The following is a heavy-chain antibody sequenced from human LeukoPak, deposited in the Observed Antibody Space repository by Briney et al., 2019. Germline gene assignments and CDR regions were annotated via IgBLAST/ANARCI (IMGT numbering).Heavy chain of an antibody. CDR3: ARDRVVVVPAAPVPYYYYYMDV. CDR2: ISSSSSTI. J-gene: IGHJ6*03. Sequence: GGSLRLSCAASGFTFSSYSMNWVRQAPGKGLEWVSYISSSSSTIYYADSVKGRFTISRDNAKNSLYLQMNSLRAEDTAVYYCARDRVVVVPAAPVPYYYYYMDVWGKGTTVTVSS. V-gene: IGHV3-48*01. CDR1: GFTFSSYS. D-gene: IGHD2-2*01.